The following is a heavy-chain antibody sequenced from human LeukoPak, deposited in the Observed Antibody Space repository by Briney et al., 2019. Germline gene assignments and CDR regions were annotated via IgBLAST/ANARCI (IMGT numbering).Heavy chain of an antibody. CDR2: ISYDGSNK. CDR1: GFTFSSYG. D-gene: IGHD3-3*01. J-gene: IGHJ4*02. CDR3: AKELGHNYYGDYFDC. V-gene: IGHV3-30*18. Sequence: PGRSLRLSCAASGFTFSSYGMHWVRQAPGKGLEWVAVISYDGSNKYYADSVKGRFTISRDNSKNTLYLQMNGLRAEDTAVYYCAKELGHNYYGDYFDCWGQGTLVTVSS.